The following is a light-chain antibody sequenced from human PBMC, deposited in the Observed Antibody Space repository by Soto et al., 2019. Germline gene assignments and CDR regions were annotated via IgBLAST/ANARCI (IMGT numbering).Light chain of an antibody. Sequence: RLTQSPSSLSASVGDTVTISCRASQDISTYLAWYQQKPGKAPTLLIFGASSLHNGVPPRFAGSGSGSEFTLTIYRLQPDDFATYFCQHYTLYSAPFGQGTRV. CDR1: QDISTY. CDR3: QHYTLYSAP. V-gene: IGKV1-5*01. CDR2: GAS. J-gene: IGKJ5*01.